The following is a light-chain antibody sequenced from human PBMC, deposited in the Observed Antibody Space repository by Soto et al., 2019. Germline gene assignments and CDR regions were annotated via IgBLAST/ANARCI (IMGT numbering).Light chain of an antibody. V-gene: IGKV3-20*01. CDR2: AAS. CDR1: QSVNSNY. CDR3: QQYDSSVRT. J-gene: IGKJ1*01. Sequence: EIVLTQSPGTLSLSPGERATLSCRAGQSVNSNYLAWYQQRPGQAPRLIIYAASNRVTGIPDRFSGSGSGEDFTLTISRLEPEDFAVYYCQQYDSSVRTFGQGTKV.